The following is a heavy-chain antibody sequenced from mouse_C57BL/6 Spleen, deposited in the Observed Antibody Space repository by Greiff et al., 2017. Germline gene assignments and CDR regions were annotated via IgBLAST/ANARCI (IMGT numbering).Heavy chain of an antibody. CDR1: GYTFTSYW. D-gene: IGHD1-1*01. J-gene: IGHJ4*01. V-gene: IGHV1-64*01. CDR3: ARWLYYGSSGAMDY. Sequence: QVQLQQPGAELVKPGASVKLSCKASGYTFTSYWMHWVKQRPGQGLEWIGMIHPNSGSTNYNEKFKSKATLTVDKSSNTAYMQLSSLTSEDSAVYYCARWLYYGSSGAMDYWGQGTSVTVSS. CDR2: IHPNSGST.